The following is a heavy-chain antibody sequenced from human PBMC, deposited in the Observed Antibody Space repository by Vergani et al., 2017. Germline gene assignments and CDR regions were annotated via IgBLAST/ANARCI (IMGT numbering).Heavy chain of an antibody. CDR2: ISWNSGAV. CDR1: GITFWKLG. Sequence: EVDLVESGGGLAQPGGSLRLSCEASGITFWKLGMHWVRQGPGKGLEWVSGISWNSGAVDYADSVRGRFTISRDNAKNSLFLEMNSLRFEDTAVYYCAAVSDGGIAAACNYWGQGTLVTVSS. V-gene: IGHV3-9*01. J-gene: IGHJ4*02. D-gene: IGHD6-13*01. CDR3: AAVSDGGIAAACNY.